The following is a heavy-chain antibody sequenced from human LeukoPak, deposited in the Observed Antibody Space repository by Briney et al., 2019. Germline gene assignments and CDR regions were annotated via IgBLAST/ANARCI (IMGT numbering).Heavy chain of an antibody. CDR2: IYYSGST. D-gene: IGHD3-10*01. J-gene: IGHJ5*02. V-gene: IGHV4-59*01. Sequence: PSETLSLTCTVSGGSISSYYWSWIRQPPGKGLEWIGYIYYSGSTNYNPSLKSRVTISIDTSKNQFSLKLSSVTAADTAVYYCARGGHYYGSGSYYKGYNWFDPWGQGTLVTVSS. CDR3: ARGGHYYGSGSYYKGYNWFDP. CDR1: GGSISSYY.